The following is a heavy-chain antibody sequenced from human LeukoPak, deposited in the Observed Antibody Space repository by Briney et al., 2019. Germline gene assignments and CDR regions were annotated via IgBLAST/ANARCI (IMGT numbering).Heavy chain of an antibody. Sequence: GGSLRLSCAASGFTFRSYGMHWVRQAPGKGLEWVAVIWYDGSNKYYADSVKGRFTISRDNSKNTLYLQMNSLRAEDTAVYYCAKDRLYGSGSYYFDYWGQGTLVTVSS. CDR3: AKDRLYGSGSYYFDY. D-gene: IGHD3-10*01. V-gene: IGHV3-33*06. CDR1: GFTFRSYG. CDR2: IWYDGSNK. J-gene: IGHJ4*02.